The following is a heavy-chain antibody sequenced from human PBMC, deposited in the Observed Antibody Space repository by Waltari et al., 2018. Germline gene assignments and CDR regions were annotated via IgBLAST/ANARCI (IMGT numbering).Heavy chain of an antibody. J-gene: IGHJ4*02. Sequence: QVQLVQSGAEVKKPGSSVKVSCKASGGTFSSYAISWVRQAPGQGLEWMGGIIPIFGTANYAQKFQGRVTMTRDTSTSTVYMELSSLTSEDTAVYYCAKQGIPAATGYFDYWGQGTLVTVSS. CDR3: AKQGIPAATGYFDY. D-gene: IGHD6-25*01. CDR1: GGTFSSYA. CDR2: IIPIFGTA. V-gene: IGHV1-69*05.